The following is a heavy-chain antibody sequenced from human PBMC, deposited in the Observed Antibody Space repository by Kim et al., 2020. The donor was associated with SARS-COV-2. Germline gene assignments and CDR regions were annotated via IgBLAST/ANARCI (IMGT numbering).Heavy chain of an antibody. J-gene: IGHJ5*02. V-gene: IGHV1-18*01. Sequence: VSVKVSCKASGYTFTSYGISWVRQAPGQGLEWVGWISPHSGNRNYAQNLQGRVTMTTDTSTSTAYMELRSLRPDDTAVYYCARDRAGATLQGWFDPWGQGTLVTVSS. D-gene: IGHD1-26*01. CDR1: GYTFTSYG. CDR2: ISPHSGNR. CDR3: ARDRAGATLQGWFDP.